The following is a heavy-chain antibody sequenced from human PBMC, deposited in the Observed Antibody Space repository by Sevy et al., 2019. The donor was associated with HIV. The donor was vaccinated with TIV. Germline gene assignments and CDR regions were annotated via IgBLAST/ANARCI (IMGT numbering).Heavy chain of an antibody. D-gene: IGHD4-17*01. CDR3: TRGVYGDY. J-gene: IGHJ4*02. CDR2: ISAYNGIT. CDR1: GYTFTSYG. Sequence: ASVKVSFKASGYTFTSYGISWVRQAPGQGLEWMGWISAYNGITKYARNLQGRVTMTTDTSTSTAYMELRSLRSDDTAVYYCTRGVYGDYWGQGTLVTVSS. V-gene: IGHV1-18*04.